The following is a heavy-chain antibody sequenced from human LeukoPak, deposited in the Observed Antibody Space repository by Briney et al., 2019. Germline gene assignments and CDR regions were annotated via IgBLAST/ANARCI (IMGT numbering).Heavy chain of an antibody. CDR1: GFTFSSYG. CDR3: AKDAGYCTNGVCFYFDY. CDR2: IRYDGSNK. Sequence: GGSLRLSCAASGFTFSSYGMHWVRQAPGKRLEWVAFIRYDGSNKYYADSVKGRFTISRDNSKNTLYLQMNSLRAEDTAVYYCAKDAGYCTNGVCFYFDYWGQGTLVTVS. V-gene: IGHV3-30*02. J-gene: IGHJ4*02. D-gene: IGHD2-8*01.